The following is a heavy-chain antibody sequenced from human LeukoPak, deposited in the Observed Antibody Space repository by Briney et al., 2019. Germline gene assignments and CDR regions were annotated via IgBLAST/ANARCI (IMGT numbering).Heavy chain of an antibody. CDR1: GFTFSSYG. J-gene: IGHJ4*02. D-gene: IGHD2-21*02. Sequence: GGTLRLSCAASGFTFSSYGMSWVRQAPGKGLEWVSAISGSGGSTYYADSVKGRFTISRDNAKNTLYLQMNSLRAEDTAVYYCARVPGAREVTAKFDYWGQGTLVTVSS. V-gene: IGHV3-23*01. CDR2: ISGSGGST. CDR3: ARVPGAREVTAKFDY.